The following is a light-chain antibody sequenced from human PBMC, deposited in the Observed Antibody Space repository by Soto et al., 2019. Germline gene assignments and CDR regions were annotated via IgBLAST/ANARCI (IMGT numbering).Light chain of an antibody. V-gene: IGLV1-40*01. Sequence: QSVLTQPPSVSGAPGQRGTISCTGSSSNIGADYDVFWYQQLPGTAPKLLIYGNTNRPSGVPDRFSGSKSGTSASLAITGLQAEDEADYYCQSYDRSLSGHVVFGGGTKLTVL. CDR2: GNT. J-gene: IGLJ2*01. CDR1: SSNIGADYD. CDR3: QSYDRSLSGHVV.